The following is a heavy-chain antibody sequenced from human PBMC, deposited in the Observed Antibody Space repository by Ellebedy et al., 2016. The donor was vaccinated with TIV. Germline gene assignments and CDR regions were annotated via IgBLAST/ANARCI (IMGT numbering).Heavy chain of an antibody. CDR1: ELTVNSNY. Sequence: GESLKISCAASELTVNSNYMSWVRQVPGKGLEWVSVISVGGSTYYADSVKGRFTISRDNSKHTLFLQMNSLRAEDTAVYYCASETFNDVDLELWGLFDMWGQGTTVTVSS. CDR3: ASETFNDVDLELWGLFDM. V-gene: IGHV3-66*01. D-gene: IGHD3-16*01. J-gene: IGHJ3*02. CDR2: ISVGGST.